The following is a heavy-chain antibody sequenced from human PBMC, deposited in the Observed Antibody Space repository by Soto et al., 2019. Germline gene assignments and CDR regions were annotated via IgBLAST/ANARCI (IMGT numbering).Heavy chain of an antibody. CDR3: ARKGAAASYAHYYMDV. Sequence: SETLSLTCTVPGGSISPYYWSWIRQPPGKGLEWIGYVYYSGNTNYNPSLESRVTISVDTSRNRFSLNLTSATAADTAVYYCARKGAAASYAHYYMDVWGRGTAVTVSS. D-gene: IGHD6-13*01. V-gene: IGHV4-59*01. J-gene: IGHJ6*03. CDR1: GGSISPYY. CDR2: VYYSGNT.